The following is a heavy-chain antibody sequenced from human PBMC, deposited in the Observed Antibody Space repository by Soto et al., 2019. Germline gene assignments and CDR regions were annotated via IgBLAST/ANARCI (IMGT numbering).Heavy chain of an antibody. CDR3: AKEKDYSNYYKWFDP. Sequence: EVQLLESGGGLVQPGGSLRLSRAASGFTLSSYAMSWVRQAPGKGLEWVSAISGSGGSTYYADSVKGRFTISRDNSKNTLYLQMNSLRAEDTAVSYCAKEKDYSNYYKWFDPWGQGTLVTVSS. CDR2: ISGSGGST. V-gene: IGHV3-23*01. CDR1: GFTLSSYA. J-gene: IGHJ5*02. D-gene: IGHD4-4*01.